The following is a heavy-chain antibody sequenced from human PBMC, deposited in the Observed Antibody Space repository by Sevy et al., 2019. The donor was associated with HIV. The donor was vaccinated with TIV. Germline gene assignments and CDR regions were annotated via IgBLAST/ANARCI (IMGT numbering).Heavy chain of an antibody. Sequence: ASVKVSCKASGYTFTSYGISWVRQAPGQGLEWMGWISAYNGNTNYAQKLQGRVTMTTDTSTSTAYMELRSLRSDDTAVYYCARETYGDYGPQYGMDVWGQVTTVTVS. D-gene: IGHD4-17*01. V-gene: IGHV1-18*01. CDR1: GYTFTSYG. J-gene: IGHJ6*02. CDR2: ISAYNGNT. CDR3: ARETYGDYGPQYGMDV.